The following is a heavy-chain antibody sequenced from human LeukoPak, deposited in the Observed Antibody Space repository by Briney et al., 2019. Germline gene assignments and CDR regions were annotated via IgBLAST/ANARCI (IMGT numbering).Heavy chain of an antibody. CDR2: IYYSGST. J-gene: IGHJ4*02. Sequence: SETLSLTCTVSGRSISSDYWSWIRQPPGKGLEWIGYIYYSGSTNYNPSLKSRVTISVDTSKNQFSLKLNSVTAADTAVYYCARAPPSHCSGGSCLIAPFDYWGQGTLVTVSS. V-gene: IGHV4-59*01. CDR3: ARAPPSHCSGGSCLIAPFDY. D-gene: IGHD2-15*01. CDR1: GRSISSDY.